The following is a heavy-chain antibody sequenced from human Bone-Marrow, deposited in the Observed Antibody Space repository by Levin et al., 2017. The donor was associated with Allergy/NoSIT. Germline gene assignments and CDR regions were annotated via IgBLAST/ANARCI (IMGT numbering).Heavy chain of an antibody. V-gene: IGHV3-30-3*01. D-gene: IGHD3-22*01. CDR1: GFTFSSYA. CDR3: ARSRAEVRSFLDY. J-gene: IGHJ4*02. Sequence: GESLKISCAASGFTFSSYAMHWVRQAPGKGLEWVAVISYDGINKYYADSVKGRFTISRDNSKNTLYLQMNSLRAEDTAVYFCARSRAEVRSFLDYWGQGTLVTVSS. CDR2: ISYDGINK.